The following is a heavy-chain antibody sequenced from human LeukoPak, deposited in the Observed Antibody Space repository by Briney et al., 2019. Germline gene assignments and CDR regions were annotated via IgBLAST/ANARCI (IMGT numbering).Heavy chain of an antibody. CDR2: IYYSGST. V-gene: IGHV4-39*01. CDR1: GGSISSSSYY. D-gene: IGHD2-15*01. Sequence: SETLSLTCTVSGGSISSSSYYWGWIRQPPGKGLEWIGSIYYSGSTFYNPSLKSQVTISVDTSKNQFSLKLSSVTAADTAVYYCARQRGYCSGSNRYQYFDYWGQGTLVTLSS. CDR3: ARQRGYCSGSNRYQYFDY. J-gene: IGHJ4*02.